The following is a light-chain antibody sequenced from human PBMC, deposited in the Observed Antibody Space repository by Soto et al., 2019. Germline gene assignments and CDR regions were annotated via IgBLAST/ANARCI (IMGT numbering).Light chain of an antibody. J-gene: IGKJ4*01. CDR2: AAS. CDR3: QKCKVAPFT. Sequence: DIHMTHSPSSLSSSLVDRVTITCRASQGIDNYLAWYQQKPGKAPKLLIYAASTLQSGVPSRFTGSGSGTDFTLTISSLQPQDAATYYCQKCKVAPFTFGGGTKVDI. V-gene: IGKV1-27*01. CDR1: QGIDNY.